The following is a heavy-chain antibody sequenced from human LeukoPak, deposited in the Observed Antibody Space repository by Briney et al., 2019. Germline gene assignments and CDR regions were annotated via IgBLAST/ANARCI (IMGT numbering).Heavy chain of an antibody. J-gene: IGHJ5*02. CDR1: GGSISSSSYY. D-gene: IGHD3-3*01. CDR3: ATVSGDFWSGYPYNWFDP. CDR2: IYYSGST. V-gene: IGHV4-39*01. Sequence: NSSETLSLTCTVSGGSISSSSYYWGWIRQPPGKGLEWIGSIYYSGSTYYNPSLKSRVTISVDTSKNQFSLKLSSVTAADTAVYYCATVSGDFWSGYPYNWFDPWGQGTLVTVSS.